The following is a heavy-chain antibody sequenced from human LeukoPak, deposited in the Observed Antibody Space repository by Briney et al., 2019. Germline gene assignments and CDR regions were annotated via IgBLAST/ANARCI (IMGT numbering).Heavy chain of an antibody. V-gene: IGHV4-34*01. J-gene: IGHJ4*02. Sequence: PSETLSLTCAVYGGSFSGYYWSWIRQPPGKGLEWIGEINHSGSTNYNPSLKSRVTISVDTSKNQFSLKLSSVTAADTAVYYCARNYDSSGHFDYWGQGTLVTVSS. D-gene: IGHD3-22*01. CDR2: INHSGST. CDR1: GGSFSGYY. CDR3: ARNYDSSGHFDY.